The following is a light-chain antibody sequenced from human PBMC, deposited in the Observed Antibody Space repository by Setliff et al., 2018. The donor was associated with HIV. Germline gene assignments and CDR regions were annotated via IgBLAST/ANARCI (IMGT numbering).Light chain of an antibody. CDR1: SSNIGINT. Sequence: QSALTQPPSASGTPGQRVTISCSGSSSNIGINTVYWYQQVPGTAPKLLIYSDNQRPSGVPDRFSGSKSGTSVSLAISGLQSEDEADYYCAAWDDSLNGRGVFGGGTKVTVL. J-gene: IGLJ3*02. CDR3: AAWDDSLNGRGV. V-gene: IGLV1-44*01. CDR2: SDN.